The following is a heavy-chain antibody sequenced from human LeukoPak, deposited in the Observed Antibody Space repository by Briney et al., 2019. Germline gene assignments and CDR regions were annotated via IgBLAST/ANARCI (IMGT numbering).Heavy chain of an antibody. CDR1: GFTFSSYG. CDR3: AKDNGYYYGSFDP. V-gene: IGHV3-30*18. D-gene: IGHD3-10*01. Sequence: PGGSLRLSCAASGFTFSSYGMPWVRQAPGKGLEWVAVISYDGSNKYYADSVKGRFTISRDNSKNTLYLQMNSLRAEDTAVYYCAKDNGYYYGSFDPWGQGTLVTVSS. J-gene: IGHJ5*02. CDR2: ISYDGSNK.